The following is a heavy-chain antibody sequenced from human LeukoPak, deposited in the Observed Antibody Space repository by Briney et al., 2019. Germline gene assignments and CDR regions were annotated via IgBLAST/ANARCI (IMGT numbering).Heavy chain of an antibody. V-gene: IGHV3-30*18. CDR1: GFTFSSYG. CDR3: AKMTAGSSGWSRPIDY. CDR2: ISYDESNK. D-gene: IGHD6-19*01. Sequence: GGSLRLSCAASGFTFSSYGMQWVRQAPGKGLEWVAVISYDESNKWYADSVKGRFTTSRDNSQNTMSLQMNSLRAEDTAVYYCAKMTAGSSGWSRPIDYWGQGTLVTVSS. J-gene: IGHJ4*02.